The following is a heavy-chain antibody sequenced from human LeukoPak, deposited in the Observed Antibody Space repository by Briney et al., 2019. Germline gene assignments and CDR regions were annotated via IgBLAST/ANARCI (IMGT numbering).Heavy chain of an antibody. Sequence: GGSLRLSCAASGFTFRSQWMRWVRQAPGKGLEGVANIKGEGSEKSCGDSVKGRFTICRDNDKTSLYLQMNSLRAEDTAVYYCARAFSWGQGTLVTVS. J-gene: IGHJ5*02. CDR3: ARAFS. D-gene: IGHD3-16*01. CDR1: GFTFRSQW. V-gene: IGHV3-7*01. CDR2: IKGEGSEK.